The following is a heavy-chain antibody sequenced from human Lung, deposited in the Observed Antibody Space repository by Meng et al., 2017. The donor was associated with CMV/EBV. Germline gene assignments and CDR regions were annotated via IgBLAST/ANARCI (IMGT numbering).Heavy chain of an antibody. CDR3: ARVTDFWSTPWGIDP. V-gene: IGHV1-2*02. Sequence: GNTVTGYVRHWVRQAPGQGLEWMGWVNAHSGDTNDAVQFQGRITMTRDTSITTAYMELSSLTSDDTAFYYCARVTDFWSTPWGIDPWGQGTLVTVSS. CDR2: VNAHSGDT. CDR1: GNTVTGYV. J-gene: IGHJ5*01. D-gene: IGHD3-3*01.